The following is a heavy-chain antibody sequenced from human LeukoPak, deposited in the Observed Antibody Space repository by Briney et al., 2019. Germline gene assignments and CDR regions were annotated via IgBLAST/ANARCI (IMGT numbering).Heavy chain of an antibody. D-gene: IGHD6-19*01. V-gene: IGHV3-64*01. Sequence: PGGSLRLSCAASGFTFSSYAMHWVRQAPGKGLEYVSAISTNGGSTYYANSVKGRFTISRDNSKNTLYLQMGSLRAEDMAVYYCARDNQWLVDAFDIWGQGTMVTVSS. CDR3: ARDNQWLVDAFDI. J-gene: IGHJ3*02. CDR2: ISTNGGST. CDR1: GFTFSSYA.